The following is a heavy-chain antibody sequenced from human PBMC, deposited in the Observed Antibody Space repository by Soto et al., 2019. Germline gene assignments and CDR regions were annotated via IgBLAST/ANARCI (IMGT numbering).Heavy chain of an antibody. CDR3: ARGGNGRYYYYGMDV. CDR1: GGSVNSGSYY. V-gene: IGHV4-61*01. D-gene: IGHD4-4*01. Sequence: SETLSLTCTVSGGSVNSGSYYWSWIRQPPGKGLEWIGYIYNSGSTNYNPSLKSRITISVDTSKNQFSLKLSSVTAADTAVYYCARGGNGRYYYYGMDVWGQGTTVTVSS. CDR2: IYNSGST. J-gene: IGHJ6*02.